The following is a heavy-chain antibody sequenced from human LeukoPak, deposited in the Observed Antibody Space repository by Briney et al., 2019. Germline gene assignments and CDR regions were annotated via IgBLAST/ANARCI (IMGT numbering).Heavy chain of an antibody. CDR2: IYYSGST. CDR1: GGSISSGDYY. J-gene: IGHJ4*02. CDR3: ARGGWYFDY. D-gene: IGHD2-15*01. Sequence: SETLSLTCTVSGGSISSGDYYWSWIRHHPGKGLEWIGYIYYSGSTYYNPSLKSRVTISVDTSKNQFSLKLSSVTAADTAVYYCARGGWYFDYWGQGTLVTVSS. V-gene: IGHV4-30-4*01.